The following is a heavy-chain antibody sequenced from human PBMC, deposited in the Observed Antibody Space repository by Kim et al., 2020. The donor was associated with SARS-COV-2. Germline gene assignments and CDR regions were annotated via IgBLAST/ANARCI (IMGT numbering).Heavy chain of an antibody. CDR2: GT. V-gene: IGHV1-2*02. J-gene: IGHJ4*02. Sequence: GTNYAQKFQGRVTMTRDTSISTAYMELSRLRSDDTAVYYCARARSGWYLVWGQGTLVTVSS. D-gene: IGHD6-19*01. CDR3: ARARSGWYLV.